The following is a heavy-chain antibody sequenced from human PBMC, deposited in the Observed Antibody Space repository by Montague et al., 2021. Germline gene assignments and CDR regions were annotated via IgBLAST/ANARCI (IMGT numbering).Heavy chain of an antibody. Sequence: SLRLSCAASGFTFSSYWMHWVRQAPGKGLVWVSRINSDGSSTSYADSVKGRFTVSRDNAKNTLYLQMNNLRAVDTAVYYCARDGDYYDSGGYDPGYWGQGTLVTVSS. CDR3: ARDGDYYDSGGYDPGY. CDR2: INSDGSST. J-gene: IGHJ4*02. V-gene: IGHV3-74*01. CDR1: GFTFSSYW. D-gene: IGHD3-22*01.